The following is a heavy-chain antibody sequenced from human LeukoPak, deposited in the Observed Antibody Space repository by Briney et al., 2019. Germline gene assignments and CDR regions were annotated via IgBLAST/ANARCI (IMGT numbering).Heavy chain of an antibody. Sequence: GGSLRLSCAASGFTFSSYAMSWVRQAPGKGLEWVSTISGSGGNTYYADSVKGRFTISRDNSKNTLYLQMNGLRAEDTAVFYCAKLWVGAFEEYWGQGTLVTVSS. J-gene: IGHJ4*02. V-gene: IGHV3-23*01. CDR3: AKLWVGAFEEY. CDR1: GFTFSSYA. D-gene: IGHD3-10*01. CDR2: ISGSGGNT.